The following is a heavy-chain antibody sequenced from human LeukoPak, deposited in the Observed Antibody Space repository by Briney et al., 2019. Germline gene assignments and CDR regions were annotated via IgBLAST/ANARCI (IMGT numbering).Heavy chain of an antibody. CDR2: ISYDGSNK. CDR1: GFTFSSYA. V-gene: IGHV3-30*14. Sequence: GGSLRLSCAASGFTFSSYAMHWVRQAPGKGLEWVAVISYDGSNKYYAGSVKGRFTISRENAKKSVYLQMSSLSAGDTAVYFCVLGAYWNDDKNAFHIWGPGTMVTVSS. D-gene: IGHD1-1*01. CDR3: VLGAYWNDDKNAFHI. J-gene: IGHJ3*02.